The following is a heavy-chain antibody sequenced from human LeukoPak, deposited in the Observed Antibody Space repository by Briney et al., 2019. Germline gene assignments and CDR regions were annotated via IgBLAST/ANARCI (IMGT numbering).Heavy chain of an antibody. CDR1: GGSISSYY. CDR2: IYTSGST. CDR3: ARGDTDTYYYDSGNAFDI. Sequence: SETLSLTCTVSGGSISSYYWSWIRQPAGRGLEWIGRIYTSGSTNYNPSLKSRVTMSVDTSKNQFSLKLSSVTAADTAVYYCARGDTDTYYYDSGNAFDIWGQGTMVTVSS. J-gene: IGHJ3*02. D-gene: IGHD3-22*01. V-gene: IGHV4-4*07.